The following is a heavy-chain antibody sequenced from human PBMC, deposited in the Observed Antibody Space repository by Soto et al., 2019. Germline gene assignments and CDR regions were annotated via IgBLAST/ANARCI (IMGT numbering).Heavy chain of an antibody. CDR2: ISSSSSYT. CDR3: ARELWFGELFAGAPPAKYYYYGMDV. V-gene: IGHV3-11*06. D-gene: IGHD3-10*01. Sequence: QVQLVESGGGLVKPGGSLRLSCAASGFTFSDYYMSWIRQAPGKGLEWVSYISSSSSYTNYADSVKGRFTISRDNAKNSLYPQMNSLRAEDTAVYYCARELWFGELFAGAPPAKYYYYGMDVWGQGTTVTVSS. CDR1: GFTFSDYY. J-gene: IGHJ6*02.